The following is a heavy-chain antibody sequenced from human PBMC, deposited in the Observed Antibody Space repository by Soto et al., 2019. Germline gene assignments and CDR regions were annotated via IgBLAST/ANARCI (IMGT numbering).Heavy chain of an antibody. CDR3: ARDPPYSASILDY. V-gene: IGHV6-1*01. D-gene: IGHD4-4*01. CDR1: GDSVSNNRDA. CDR2: TYYRSGWFY. J-gene: IGHJ4*02. Sequence: QVELQQSGPGLVRPSQTLSLTCAVSGDSVSNNRDAWNWIRQSPSRGLEWLGRTYYRSGWFYNYAKALEGRITINVDTSKTHFSLQLISAPPEDTAVYYCARDPPYSASILDYWGQGSLVTVSS.